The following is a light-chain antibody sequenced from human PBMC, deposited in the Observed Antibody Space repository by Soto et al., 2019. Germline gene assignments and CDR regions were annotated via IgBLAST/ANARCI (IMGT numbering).Light chain of an antibody. CDR3: QSYDSSLSGPL. V-gene: IGLV1-40*01. Sequence: QSVLTQPPSVSGARGQRVTISCTGSSSNIGAGYDVHWYQQVPGTAPKLLIYGNSNRPSGVPDRFSGSKAGTSASLAITGLQAEEDADYYSQSYDSSLSGPLFGGETELTVL. CDR2: GNS. J-gene: IGLJ2*01. CDR1: SSNIGAGYD.